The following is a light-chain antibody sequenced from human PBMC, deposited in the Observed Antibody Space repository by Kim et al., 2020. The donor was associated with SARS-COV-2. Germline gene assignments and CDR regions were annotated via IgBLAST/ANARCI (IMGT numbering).Light chain of an antibody. CDR3: CSYAGSYTYV. CDR2: DVS. CDR1: SSDVGDYNS. Sequence: QSALTQPRSVSGSPGQSVTISCTGTSSDVGDYNSVSWYQQHPGKAPKVMFYDVSKRPSGVPNRFSGSKSGNTASLTISGLQPEDEADYFCCSYAGSYTYVLGTGTKVTVL. V-gene: IGLV2-11*01. J-gene: IGLJ1*01.